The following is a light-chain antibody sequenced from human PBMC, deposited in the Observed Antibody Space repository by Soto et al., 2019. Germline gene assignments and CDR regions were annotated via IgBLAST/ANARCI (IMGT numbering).Light chain of an antibody. CDR2: SAS. CDR3: LQLSRYPLT. V-gene: IGKV1-9*01. Sequence: DIQLTQSPSFLSASVGDRVTITCRASQPISNYLSWYQQRPGKAPELLIYSASTLQSGVPSRFSGSGCGSWTEFTLTIRALQPEDFATYYCLQLSRYPLTFGGGTKVDI. CDR1: QPISNY. J-gene: IGKJ4*01.